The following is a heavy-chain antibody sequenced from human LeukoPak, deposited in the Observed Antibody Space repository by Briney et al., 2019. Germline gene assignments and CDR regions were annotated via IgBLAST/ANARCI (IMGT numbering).Heavy chain of an antibody. CDR1: SASMSNYY. CDR2: IYCTGNA. CDR3: ARHHYDSTHDAFDI. J-gene: IGHJ3*02. D-gene: IGHD3-22*01. V-gene: IGHV4-59*13. Sequence: SETLSLTCTVSSASMSNYYWSWIRQPPGKGLEWFAYIYCTGNANYNPSLKSRVTISVDTSKNQLSLKLNSVTAADTAVYYCARHHYDSTHDAFDIWGQGTMVTVSS.